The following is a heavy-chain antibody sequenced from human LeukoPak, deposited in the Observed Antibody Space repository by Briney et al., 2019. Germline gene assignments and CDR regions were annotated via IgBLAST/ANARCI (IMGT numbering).Heavy chain of an antibody. CDR1: GGSISSYY. Sequence: SETLSLTCTVSGGSISSYYWSWIRQPPGKGLEWIGYIYYSGSTNYNPSLKSRVTISVDTSKNQLSLKLRSVTAADTAVYYCARGAPRDAFDIWGQGTMVTVSS. J-gene: IGHJ3*02. V-gene: IGHV4-59*01. CDR3: ARGAPRDAFDI. CDR2: IYYSGST.